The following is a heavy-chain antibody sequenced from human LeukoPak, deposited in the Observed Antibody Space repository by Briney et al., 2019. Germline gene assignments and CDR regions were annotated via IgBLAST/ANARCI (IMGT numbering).Heavy chain of an antibody. V-gene: IGHV4-34*01. J-gene: IGHJ3*02. CDR1: GGSFSGYY. CDR3: ARSDGYGLVGI. D-gene: IGHD3-10*01. Sequence: PSETLSLTCAVYGGSFSGYYWSWIRQPPGKGLEWIGEINHSGSTNYNPSLKSRVTISVDTSKNQFSLKLSSVTAADTAVYYCARSDGYGLVGIWGQGTMVTVSS. CDR2: INHSGST.